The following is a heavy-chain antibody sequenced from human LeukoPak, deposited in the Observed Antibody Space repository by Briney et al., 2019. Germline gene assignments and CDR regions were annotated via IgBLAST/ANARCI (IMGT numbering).Heavy chain of an antibody. Sequence: ASVKVSCKXSGYTFTSYDINWVRQATGQGLEWMGWMNPNSGNTGYAQKFQGRVTMTRNTSISTAYMELSSPRSEDTAVYYCARRKNTRGAFDIWGQGTMVTVSS. J-gene: IGHJ3*02. CDR1: GYTFTSYD. D-gene: IGHD1-14*01. CDR3: ARRKNTRGAFDI. CDR2: MNPNSGNT. V-gene: IGHV1-8*01.